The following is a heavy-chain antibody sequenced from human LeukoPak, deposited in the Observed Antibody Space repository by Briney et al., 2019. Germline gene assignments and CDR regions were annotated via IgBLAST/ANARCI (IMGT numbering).Heavy chain of an antibody. CDR3: AKMAQNFDY. J-gene: IGHJ4*02. CDR1: GFTFSSYG. D-gene: IGHD5-24*01. V-gene: IGHV3-30*18. Sequence: GGSLRLSCAASGFTFSSYGMHWVRQAPGKGLEWVAVISYDGSNKYYADSVKGRFTISRDNSKSTLYLQMNSLRAEDTAVYCCAKMAQNFDYWGQGTLVTVSS. CDR2: ISYDGSNK.